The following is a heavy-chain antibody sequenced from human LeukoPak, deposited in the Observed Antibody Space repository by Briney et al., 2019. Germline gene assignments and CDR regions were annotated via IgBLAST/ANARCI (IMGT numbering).Heavy chain of an antibody. CDR2: INQDGSDK. CDR3: ARSSYSSSSSV. CDR1: RFIFSSYW. D-gene: IGHD6-6*01. V-gene: IGHV3-7*03. Sequence: PGRSLRLSCATSRFIFSSYWMTWVRRTPGKGLEWVASINQDGSDKYYVDSVKGRFTISGDNAKKSLYLQINSLRAEDTAVYYCARSSYSSSSSVWGQGTMVTVSS. J-gene: IGHJ3*01.